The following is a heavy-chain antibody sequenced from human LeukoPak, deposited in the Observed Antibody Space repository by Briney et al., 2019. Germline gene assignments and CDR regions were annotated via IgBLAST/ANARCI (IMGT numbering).Heavy chain of an antibody. V-gene: IGHV3-23*01. CDR3: ARALMIVVVNDAFDI. CDR2: ISGSGGST. CDR1: GFTFSSYA. Sequence: GGSLRLSCAASGFTFSSYAMSWVRQAPGKGLEWVSAISGSGGSTYYADSVKGRFTISRDNAKNSLYLQMNSLRGEDTAVYYCARALMIVVVNDAFDIWGQGTMVTVSS. D-gene: IGHD3-22*01. J-gene: IGHJ3*02.